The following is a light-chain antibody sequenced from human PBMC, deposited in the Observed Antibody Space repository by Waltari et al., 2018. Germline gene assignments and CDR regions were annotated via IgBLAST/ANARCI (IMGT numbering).Light chain of an antibody. V-gene: IGLV1-44*01. Sequence: QSVLTQPPSASGTPGQRVTISCRGASSNIGSNRATWYQQFPGTAPKVLIHDNDQRPSGVPDRFSGAKSGNSASLAITGLQSEDEADYYCAAWDDTLKGYVFGSGTKVTVL. CDR1: SSNIGSNR. CDR3: AAWDDTLKGYV. CDR2: DND. J-gene: IGLJ1*01.